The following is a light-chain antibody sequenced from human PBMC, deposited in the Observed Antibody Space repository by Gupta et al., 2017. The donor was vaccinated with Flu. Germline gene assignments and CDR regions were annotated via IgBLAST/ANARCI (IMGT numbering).Light chain of an antibody. V-gene: IGKV3-11*01. Sequence: EIVLRQCPEILCLCPGERDPLSCRASESVRTYLAWYQQKPGQAPRLLICDASKRATGIPARFSGSGSGTDFTLTIISLEPEDFAVYYCQKRTNSPPYTFGQGTKLEIK. CDR1: ESVRTY. J-gene: IGKJ2*01. CDR2: DAS. CDR3: QKRTNSPPYT.